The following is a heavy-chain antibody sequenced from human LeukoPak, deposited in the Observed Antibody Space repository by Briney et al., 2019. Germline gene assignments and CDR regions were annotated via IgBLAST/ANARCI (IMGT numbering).Heavy chain of an antibody. V-gene: IGHV4-59*01. CDR3: ASGTIFGVIASYFFRS. Sequence: SETLSLTSTVSAGSISSYYWNWIRPVPGKGLEWIGYIFYGANTYYNPSLKDRVTMSMDTSKSQVSLKLTSVTAADTAVYYCASGTIFGVIASYFFRSWGEGTLVTVSP. CDR1: AGSISSYY. CDR2: IFYGANT. D-gene: IGHD3-3*01. J-gene: IGHJ4*02.